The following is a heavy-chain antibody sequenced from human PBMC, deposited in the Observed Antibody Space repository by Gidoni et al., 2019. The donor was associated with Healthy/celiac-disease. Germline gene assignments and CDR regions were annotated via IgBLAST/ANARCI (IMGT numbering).Heavy chain of an antibody. V-gene: IGHV3-48*03. D-gene: IGHD1-26*01. J-gene: IGHJ3*02. CDR3: ARGQWELLPDAFDI. CDR1: GFTFSSYE. Sequence: EVQLVESGGGLVQPGGSLRLSCAASGFTFSSYEMNWVRQAPGKGLEWVSYISSSGSTIYYADSVKGRFTSSRDNAKNSLYLQMNSLRAEDTAVYYCARGQWELLPDAFDIWGQGTMVTVSS. CDR2: ISSSGSTI.